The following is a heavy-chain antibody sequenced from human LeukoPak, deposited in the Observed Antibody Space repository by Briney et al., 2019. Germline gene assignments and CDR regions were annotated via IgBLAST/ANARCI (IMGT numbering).Heavy chain of an antibody. D-gene: IGHD6-13*01. V-gene: IGHV4-59*01. CDR2: VSDSGIS. J-gene: IGHJ4*02. CDR3: AMAATGWTPFDF. CDR1: GGSIRSYY. Sequence: SETLSLTCTASGGSIRSYYCAWIRQSPGKGLEWIGHVSDSGISNYSPHNPSLKSRVTISLDTSKNQFSLQLNSVTAADTAVYYCAMAATGWTPFDFWGPGTRVTVSS.